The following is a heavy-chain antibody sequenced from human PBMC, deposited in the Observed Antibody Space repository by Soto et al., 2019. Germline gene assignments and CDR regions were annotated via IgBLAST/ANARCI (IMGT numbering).Heavy chain of an antibody. CDR1: GFTFSDYY. J-gene: IGHJ6*02. CDR2: ISDSGSSI. Sequence: PGGSLRLSCAASGFTFSDYYMNWIRQAPGKGREWVSYISDSGSSIFYADSVKGRFTISRDSARKSLYLHMSSLRVEDTAVYYCTKASSDRNHMEVWGPGTTVTVSS. CDR3: TKASSDRNHMEV. V-gene: IGHV3-11*01.